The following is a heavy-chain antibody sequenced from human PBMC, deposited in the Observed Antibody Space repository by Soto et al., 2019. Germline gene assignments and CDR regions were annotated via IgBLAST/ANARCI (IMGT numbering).Heavy chain of an antibody. Sequence: SETLSLTCTVSGGSISSGDYYWSWIRQPPGKGLEWIGYIYYSGSTYYNPSLKSRVTISVDTSKNQFSLKLSSVTAADTAVYYCARDGSGSYYNTKGFDYWGQGTLVTVSS. CDR3: ARDGSGSYYNTKGFDY. D-gene: IGHD3-10*01. V-gene: IGHV4-30-4*01. CDR2: IYYSGST. J-gene: IGHJ4*02. CDR1: GGSISSGDYY.